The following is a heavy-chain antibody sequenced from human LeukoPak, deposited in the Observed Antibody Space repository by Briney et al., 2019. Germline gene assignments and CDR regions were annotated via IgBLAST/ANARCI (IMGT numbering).Heavy chain of an antibody. CDR1: WFTLCSYS. J-gene: IGHJ4*02. V-gene: IGHV3-23*01. Sequence: GGALRLSRSASWFTLCSYSMGLVRQAPGEGPEGVSAISGSGGSTYYADSVKGRFTISRDNSKNTLYLQMNSLRAEDTAVYYCAKGEGLPIPDYWGQGTLVTVSS. CDR3: AKGEGLPIPDY. CDR2: ISGSGGST. D-gene: IGHD2-21*01.